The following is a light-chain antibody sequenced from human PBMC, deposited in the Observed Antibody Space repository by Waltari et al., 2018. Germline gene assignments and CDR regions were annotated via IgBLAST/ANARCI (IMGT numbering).Light chain of an antibody. CDR2: HDT. Sequence: SYVLTQPPSVSVAPGKTAAITGGGKDIGRKTVKWYQQKPDQAPWVVMSHDTDRPSGIPERFSGSNSGNTAILTIHRVEAGDEADYYCQVWDSTSEHVVFGGGTKLIVL. CDR3: QVWDSTSEHVV. J-gene: IGLJ3*02. V-gene: IGLV3-21*01. CDR1: DIGRKT.